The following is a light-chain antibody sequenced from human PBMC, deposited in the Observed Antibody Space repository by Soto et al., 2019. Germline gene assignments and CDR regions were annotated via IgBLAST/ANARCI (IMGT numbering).Light chain of an antibody. J-gene: IGLJ2*01. CDR2: GNN. Sequence: QSVLTQPPSVSGAPGQGVIISCTGSSSNIGAGYDVHWYQQLPGTAPKLLIYGNNNRPSGVPDRFSGSKSGTSASLAITGLQAEDEADYYCQSYDTSLSGSRVFGGGTKPTVL. V-gene: IGLV1-40*01. CDR1: SSNIGAGYD. CDR3: QSYDTSLSGSRV.